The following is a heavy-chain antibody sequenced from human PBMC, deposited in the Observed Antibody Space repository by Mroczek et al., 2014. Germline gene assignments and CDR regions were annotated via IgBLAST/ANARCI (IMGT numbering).Heavy chain of an antibody. CDR3: ARVWSGYPERSYYYYMDV. Sequence: QVQLQQWGGRTVVSLRRPCPSPALSMVGPSVVTTGAGSASPQGRGWSGLGKSIIVESTNYNPSLKSRVTISVDTSKNQFSLKLSSVTAADTAVYYCARVWSGYPERSYYYYMDVWGKGTTVTVSS. D-gene: IGHD3-3*01. CDR1: VGPSVVTT. CDR2: SIIVEST. J-gene: IGHJ6*03. V-gene: IGHV4-34*01.